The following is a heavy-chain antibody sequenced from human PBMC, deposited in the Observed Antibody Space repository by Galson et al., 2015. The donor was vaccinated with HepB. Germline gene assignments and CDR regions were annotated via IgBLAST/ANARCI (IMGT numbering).Heavy chain of an antibody. CDR3: ARDHVGPGIYFDN. J-gene: IGHJ4*02. D-gene: IGHD1-26*01. CDR2: INQGGNEK. CDR1: GFTFSSHW. V-gene: IGHV3-7*03. Sequence: LRLSCAASGFTFSSHWMSWVRQAPGKGLEWVANINQGGNEKYYVDSVSGRFTISRDNARNSLYLQMDSLRAEDTAVYYCARDHVGPGIYFDNWGQGTLVTVSS.